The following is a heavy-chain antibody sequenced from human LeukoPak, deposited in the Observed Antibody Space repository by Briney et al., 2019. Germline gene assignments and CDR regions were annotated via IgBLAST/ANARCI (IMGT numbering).Heavy chain of an antibody. J-gene: IGHJ6*03. CDR3: ARGSSLYCSSTSCPYYYYYMDV. Sequence: SGTLSLTRAVYGGSFSGYYWSWIRQPPGKGLEWIGEINHSGSTNYNPSLKSRVTISVDTSKNQFSLKLSSVTAADTAVYYCARGSSLYCSSTSCPYYYYYMDVWGKGTTVTVSS. D-gene: IGHD2-2*01. CDR1: GGSFSGYY. V-gene: IGHV4-34*01. CDR2: INHSGST.